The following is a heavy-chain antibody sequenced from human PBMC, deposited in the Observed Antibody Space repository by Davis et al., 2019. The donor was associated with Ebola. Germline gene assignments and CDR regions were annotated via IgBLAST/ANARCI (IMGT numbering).Heavy chain of an antibody. J-gene: IGHJ4*02. Sequence: GGSLRLSCAAPGFTFSSYWMSWVRQAPGKGLEWVANIKQDGSENYYVDSVKGRFPISRDNANNSLYLQMNSLRAENTAVYYCARQYYDFWSGYSDYWGQGTLVTVSS. CDR3: ARQYYDFWSGYSDY. CDR1: GFTFSSYW. D-gene: IGHD3-3*01. CDR2: IKQDGSEN. V-gene: IGHV3-7*03.